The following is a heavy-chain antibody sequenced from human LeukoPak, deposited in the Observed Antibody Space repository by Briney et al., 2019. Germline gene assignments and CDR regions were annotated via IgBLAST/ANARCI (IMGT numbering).Heavy chain of an antibody. V-gene: IGHV5-51*01. D-gene: IGHD6-13*01. J-gene: IGHJ4*02. Sequence: NRGESLKISCKGSGYSFTSYWIGWVRQMPGKGLEWMGIIYPGDSDTRYSPSFQGQVTISADKSISTAYLQWSSLKASDTAMYYCARHRSRGLAPRRMDFDYWGQGTLVTVSS. CDR1: GYSFTSYW. CDR3: ARHRSRGLAPRRMDFDY. CDR2: IYPGDSDT.